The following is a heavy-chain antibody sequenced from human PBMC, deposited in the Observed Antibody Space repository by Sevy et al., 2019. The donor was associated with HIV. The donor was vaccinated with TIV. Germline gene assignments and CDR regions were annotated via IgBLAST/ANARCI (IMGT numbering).Heavy chain of an antibody. CDR1: GGSISSSNW. J-gene: IGHJ5*02. D-gene: IGHD3-10*01. Sequence: SETLSLTCGVSGGSISSSNWWHWVRQPPGKGLEWIGEIYRSGSTNYNPSLKSRVTISVDNSKNQFSLQLNSVTAADTAVYYCARGFDTPMGFDPWGQGTLVTVSS. CDR3: ARGFDTPMGFDP. CDR2: IYRSGST. V-gene: IGHV4-4*02.